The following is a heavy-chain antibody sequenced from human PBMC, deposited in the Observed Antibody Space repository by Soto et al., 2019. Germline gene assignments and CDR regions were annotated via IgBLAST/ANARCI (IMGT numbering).Heavy chain of an antibody. D-gene: IGHD1-1*01. J-gene: IGHJ5*02. V-gene: IGHV1-18*01. CDR1: GYTFSTYG. Sequence: ASVKVSCKASGYTFSTYGFSWVRQAPGQRLEWMGWIGAYNGDTNYAQNFQGRVTMTTDTSTTTSSMELRSLRSDDTAVYFCARDWKGAEGFDPWGQGTLVTVSS. CDR2: IGAYNGDT. CDR3: ARDWKGAEGFDP.